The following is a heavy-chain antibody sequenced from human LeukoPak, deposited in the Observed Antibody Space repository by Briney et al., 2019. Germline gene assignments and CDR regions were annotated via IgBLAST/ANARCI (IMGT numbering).Heavy chain of an antibody. D-gene: IGHD3-22*01. V-gene: IGHV3-21*01. CDR1: GFTFSSYS. CDR3: ARVSALYYDSSGYPDY. Sequence: PGGSLRLSCAASGFTFSSYSMNWVRRAPGKGLEWVSSISSSSSYIYYADSVKGRFTISRDNAKNSLYLQMNSLRAEDTAVYYCARVSALYYDSSGYPDYWGQGTLVTVSS. J-gene: IGHJ4*02. CDR2: ISSSSSYI.